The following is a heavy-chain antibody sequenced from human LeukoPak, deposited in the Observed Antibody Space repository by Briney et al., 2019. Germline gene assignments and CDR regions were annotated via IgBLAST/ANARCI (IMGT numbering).Heavy chain of an antibody. V-gene: IGHV5-51*01. D-gene: IGHD5-24*01. CDR2: IYPAGSDT. Sequence: GESLKISCKGSGYRFTTYWIGWVRHMPGKALEWMGIIYPAGSDTRFSPSFQGQVTISVEKSISTAYLQWSSLKASDTAMYYCARRKGDGYNWTFDYWGQGTLVTVSS. J-gene: IGHJ4*02. CDR3: ARRKGDGYNWTFDY. CDR1: GYRFTTYW.